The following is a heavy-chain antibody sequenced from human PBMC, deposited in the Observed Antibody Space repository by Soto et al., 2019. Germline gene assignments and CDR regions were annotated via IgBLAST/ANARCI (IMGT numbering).Heavy chain of an antibody. J-gene: IGHJ4*02. D-gene: IGHD5-12*01. CDR1: GDSISSYY. CDR3: ARHSGGYNGVDFSY. V-gene: IGHV4-59*08. CDR2: IYYTGST. Sequence: QVQLQESGPGLVKPSDTLSLTCTVSGDSISSYYWSWIRQPPGKGLEWIGYIYYTGSTNYNPSLKRRVTISVDTSKNQFSLSLTSVTAADTAVYDCARHSGGYNGVDFSYWGQGALVTVSS.